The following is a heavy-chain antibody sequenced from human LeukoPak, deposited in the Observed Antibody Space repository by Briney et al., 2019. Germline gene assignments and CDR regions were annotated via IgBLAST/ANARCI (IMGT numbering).Heavy chain of an antibody. CDR2: ISSSGSTI. CDR3: AKDLSSGWPDAFDI. J-gene: IGHJ3*02. V-gene: IGHV3-48*03. CDR1: GFTFSSYE. D-gene: IGHD6-19*01. Sequence: GGSLRPSCAASGFTFSSYEMNWVRQAPGKGLEWVSYISSSGSTIYYADSVKGRFTISRDNSKNTLYLQMNSLRAEDTAVYYCAKDLSSGWPDAFDIWGQGTMVTVSP.